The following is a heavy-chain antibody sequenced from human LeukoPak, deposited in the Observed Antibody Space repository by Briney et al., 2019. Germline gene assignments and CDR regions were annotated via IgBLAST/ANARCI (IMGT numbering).Heavy chain of an antibody. V-gene: IGHV3-48*03. CDR1: GFTFSSYE. CDR2: ISSSAGTM. CDR3: ARGTYYFEN. Sequence: PGGSLRPSCAASGFTFSSYEMNWVRQAPGKGLEWVSYISSSAGTMYYADSVKGRFTISRDNAKNSLYLQMNSLRAEDTAVYYCARGTYYFENWGQGTLVTVSS. J-gene: IGHJ4*02. D-gene: IGHD1/OR15-1a*01.